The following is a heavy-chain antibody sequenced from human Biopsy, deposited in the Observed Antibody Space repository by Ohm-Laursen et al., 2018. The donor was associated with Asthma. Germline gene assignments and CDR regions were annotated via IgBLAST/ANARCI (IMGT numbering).Heavy chain of an antibody. CDR2: IYSGGTS. D-gene: IGHD3-22*01. CDR3: ARGDSSNWSHYYFDY. J-gene: IGHJ4*02. Sequence: SLRLSCAASGFAVSRGHMFWVRQAPGKGLEWVSVIYSGGTSHTADSVRGRFTISGDYSKNTLYLQMHSLRAEDTAVYYCARGDSSNWSHYYFDYWGQGTLVTVSS. V-gene: IGHV3-53*01. CDR1: GFAVSRGH.